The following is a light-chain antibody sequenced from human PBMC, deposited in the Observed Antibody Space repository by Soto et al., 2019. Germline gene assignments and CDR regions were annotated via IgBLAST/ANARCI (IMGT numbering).Light chain of an antibody. CDR3: QQTYSIPRT. Sequence: DIQITQSPPAIASSILDRLTITSRSSQDISDSLNWHQQPAGTAPHLLIYAASSLQSGVPSRFTGSGSGTDFTLTISTLQPEDFATYYCQQTYSIPRTFGQGTKVDIK. CDR2: AAS. J-gene: IGKJ1*01. V-gene: IGKV1-39*01. CDR1: QDISDS.